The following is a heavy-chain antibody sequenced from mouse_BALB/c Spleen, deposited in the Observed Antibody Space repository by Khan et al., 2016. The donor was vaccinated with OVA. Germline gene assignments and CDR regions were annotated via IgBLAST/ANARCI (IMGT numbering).Heavy chain of an antibody. CDR1: GFSLSDYG. Sequence: QVQLKESGPGLVAPSQNLSITCTVSGFSLSDYGVSWIHQPPGKGLEWLGVIWGGGSTYYNSALKSRLSISKDNSKSQVFLKMSSLQSDDTVMYYCAKGVWSYYYTLDYWGQGTSVTVSS. V-gene: IGHV2-6-5*01. J-gene: IGHJ4*01. CDR3: AKGVWSYYYTLDY. CDR2: IWGGGST.